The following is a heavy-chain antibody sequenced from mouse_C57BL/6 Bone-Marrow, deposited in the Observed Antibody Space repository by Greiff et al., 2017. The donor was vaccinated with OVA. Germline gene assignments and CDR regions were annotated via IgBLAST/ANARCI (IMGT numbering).Heavy chain of an antibody. CDR1: GFTFTSYW. Sequence: VQLQQPGAELVKPGASVKLSCTASGFTFTSYWMHWVQQRPGRGLEWIGRIDPNRGGTTYNEKFKSKATLTVDKPSSTAYMQLSSLTSEDSAVYYSARAACITTVVPYAMDDWGQGTSVTVSS. D-gene: IGHD1-1*01. CDR2: IDPNRGGT. J-gene: IGHJ4*01. V-gene: IGHV1-72*01. CDR3: ARAACITTVVPYAMDD.